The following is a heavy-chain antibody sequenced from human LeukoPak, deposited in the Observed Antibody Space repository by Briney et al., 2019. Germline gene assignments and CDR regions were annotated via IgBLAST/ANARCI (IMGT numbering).Heavy chain of an antibody. D-gene: IGHD3-10*01. V-gene: IGHV1-18*01. CDR3: ARLGGSGSYYSSYYYYMDV. Sequence: RASVKVSCKASGYTFTSYGISWVRQAPGQGLESMGWISAYNGNTNYAQKLQGRVTMTTDTSTSTAYMELRSLRSDDTAVYYCARLGGSGSYYSSYYYYMDVWGKGTTITVSS. J-gene: IGHJ6*03. CDR2: ISAYNGNT. CDR1: GYTFTSYG.